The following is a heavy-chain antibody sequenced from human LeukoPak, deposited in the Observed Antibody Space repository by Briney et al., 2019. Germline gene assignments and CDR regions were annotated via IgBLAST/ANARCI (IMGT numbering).Heavy chain of an antibody. V-gene: IGHV3-23*01. CDR2: ISNSGGAT. Sequence: GGSLRLSCAASGFIFSSYAMSWVRQAPGKGLEWVSGISNSGGATYYANSVKGRFTISRDNAKNSLYLQMNSLRAEDTAVYYCATMGYYYYYYMDVWGKGTTVTVSS. CDR3: ATMGYYYYYYMDV. CDR1: GFIFSSYA. D-gene: IGHD3-10*01. J-gene: IGHJ6*03.